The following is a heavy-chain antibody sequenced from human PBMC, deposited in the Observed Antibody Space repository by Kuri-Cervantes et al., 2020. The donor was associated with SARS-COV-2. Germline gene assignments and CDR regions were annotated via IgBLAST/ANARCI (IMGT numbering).Heavy chain of an antibody. CDR2: ISGSGGST. CDR1: GFTFSSYA. J-gene: IGHJ6*02. V-gene: IGHV3-23*01. Sequence: GESLKISCAASGFTFSSYAMSWVRQAPGKGLEWVSAISGSGGSTYYADSVKGRFTISRDNSKNTLYLQLNNLRPEDTAVYYCAKDRETGYFSDWSPALGMDVWGQGTTVT. D-gene: IGHD6-19*01. CDR3: AKDRETGYFSDWSPALGMDV.